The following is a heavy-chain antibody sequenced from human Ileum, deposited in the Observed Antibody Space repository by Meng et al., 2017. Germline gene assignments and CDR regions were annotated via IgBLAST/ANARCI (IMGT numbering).Heavy chain of an antibody. Sequence: QGRLRESGPGVVKPPGTLSLTCAVSGDSITNTNWWNWVRQPPGKGLEWIGEVYHSGSTNYNPSLQSRVTISIDKSKNQFSLNLTSVTVADTAVYYCARGGLTLERRPLDYWGQGTLVTVSS. CDR1: GDSITNTNW. D-gene: IGHD1-1*01. J-gene: IGHJ4*02. CDR3: ARGGLTLERRPLDY. CDR2: VYHSGST. V-gene: IGHV4-4*03.